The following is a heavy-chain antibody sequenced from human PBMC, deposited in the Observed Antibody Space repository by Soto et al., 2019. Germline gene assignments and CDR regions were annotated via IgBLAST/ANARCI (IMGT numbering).Heavy chain of an antibody. D-gene: IGHD4-17*01. V-gene: IGHV3-53*01. Sequence: EVQLVESGGGLIQPGGSLRLSCAASGFSVSANYINWVRQAPGKGLQWVSLLYAGGATFYADSVKGRFTISRDSSKSTLYLQMESVTVGDTAVYYCATMRTNDSGDPNDGLDIWGQGPVVSVSS. CDR2: LYAGGAT. CDR3: ATMRTNDSGDPNDGLDI. J-gene: IGHJ3*02. CDR1: GFSVSANY.